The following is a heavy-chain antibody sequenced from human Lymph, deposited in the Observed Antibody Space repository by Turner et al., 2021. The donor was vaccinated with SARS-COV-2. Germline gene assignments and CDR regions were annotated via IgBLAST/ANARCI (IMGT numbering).Heavy chain of an antibody. CDR1: GFTFSSYV. CDR2: ISYDGSNK. J-gene: IGHJ5*01. D-gene: IGHD2-2*01. V-gene: IGHV3-30*04. CDR3: ARGEPEFDS. Sequence: QVQLVESGGGVVQPGRSLRLSCAASGFTFSSYVMHWVRQAPGKGLEWVAVISYDGSNKYYADSVKGRFTISRDYSKNTLYLQMNSLRAEDTAIYYCARGEPEFDSWGQGTLVTVSS.